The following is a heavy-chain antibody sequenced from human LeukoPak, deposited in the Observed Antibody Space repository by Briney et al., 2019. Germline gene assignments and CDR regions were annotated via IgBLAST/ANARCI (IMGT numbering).Heavy chain of an antibody. Sequence: PSETLSLTCTVSGGSISSSSYYWGWIRQPPGKGLEWIGYIYHSGSTYYNPSLKSRVTISVDRSKNQFSLKLSSVTAADTAVYYCARAYGELDYWGQGTLVTVSS. V-gene: IGHV4-39*07. J-gene: IGHJ4*02. CDR3: ARAYGELDY. CDR2: IYHSGST. D-gene: IGHD4-17*01. CDR1: GGSISSSSYY.